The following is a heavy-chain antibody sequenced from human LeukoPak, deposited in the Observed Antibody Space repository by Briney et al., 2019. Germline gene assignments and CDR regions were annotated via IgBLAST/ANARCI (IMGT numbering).Heavy chain of an antibody. D-gene: IGHD3-10*01. Sequence: ASVKVSCKASGYTFTSYGISWVRQAPGQGLEWMGWISAYNGNTNYAQKLQGRVTMTTDTSTSTAYMELRSLRSDDTAVYYCARDTPTLDYYGSGSYDYWGQGTLVTVSS. CDR2: ISAYNGNT. V-gene: IGHV1-18*01. CDR3: ARDTPTLDYYGSGSYDY. CDR1: GYTFTSYG. J-gene: IGHJ4*02.